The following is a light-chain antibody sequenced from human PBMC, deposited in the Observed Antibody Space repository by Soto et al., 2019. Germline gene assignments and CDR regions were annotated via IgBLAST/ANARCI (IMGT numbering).Light chain of an antibody. CDR2: DAS. Sequence: DIQLTQSHSTLSASVGDTVTVTCLASQSVSGWLAWYQQKPGEAPKVLIWDASSLQSGVPSRFSGSGFGTDFTLTITSLQPEDFATYYCQQVESYPSTFGGGTKVDIK. V-gene: IGKV1-5*01. CDR1: QSVSGW. CDR3: QQVESYPST. J-gene: IGKJ4*01.